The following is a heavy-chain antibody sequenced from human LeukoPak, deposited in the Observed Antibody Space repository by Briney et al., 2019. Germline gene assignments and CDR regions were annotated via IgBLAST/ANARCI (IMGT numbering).Heavy chain of an antibody. V-gene: IGHV3-23*01. Sequence: GGSLRLSCAASGFTFSSYGMHWVRQAPGKGLEWVSSISSTGGTTYYADSVKGRFTISRDNSKNTLYLQMNSLRAEDTAIYYCAKDRVAVPFDYWGQGTLVTVSS. J-gene: IGHJ4*02. D-gene: IGHD6-19*01. CDR1: GFTFSSYG. CDR2: ISSTGGTT. CDR3: AKDRVAVPFDY.